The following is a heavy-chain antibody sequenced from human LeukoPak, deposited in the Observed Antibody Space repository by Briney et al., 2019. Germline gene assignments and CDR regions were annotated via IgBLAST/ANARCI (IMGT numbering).Heavy chain of an antibody. CDR1: GFTLSNHW. D-gene: IGHD1-7*01. CDR2: IKQDGSQK. CDR3: ARWEIRGTAHQLDY. Sequence: GGSLRLSCAASGFTLSNHWMSWVRQAPGKGLEWVANIKQDGSQKYYVDSVKGRFTISRDNAKNSMYLQMNSLRAKDTAVYYCARWEIRGTAHQLDYWGQGTLVTVSS. J-gene: IGHJ4*02. V-gene: IGHV3-7*01.